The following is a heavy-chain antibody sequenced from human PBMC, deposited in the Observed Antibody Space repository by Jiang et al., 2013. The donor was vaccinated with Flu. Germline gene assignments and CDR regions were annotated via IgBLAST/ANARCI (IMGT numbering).Heavy chain of an antibody. D-gene: IGHD6-19*01. CDR2: INPSGST. Sequence: AVYGGSFSSYYWSWIRQPPGKGLEWIGEINPSGSTNYNPSLKSRVTISVDAPRHQFSLNLTSLTAADTAIYYCARGGTGWYQRYFDPWGRGTLVTVSS. V-gene: IGHV4-34*01. J-gene: IGHJ2*01. CDR1: GGSFSSYY. CDR3: ARGGTGWYQRYFDP.